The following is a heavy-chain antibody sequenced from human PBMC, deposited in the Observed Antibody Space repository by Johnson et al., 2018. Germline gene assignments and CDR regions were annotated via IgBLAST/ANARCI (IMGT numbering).Heavy chain of an antibody. CDR2: IGPTGNPT. CDR3: ARIQLSHSRGLPSSGMDV. J-gene: IGHJ6*02. Sequence: VQLVESGGGMVQPGGSLRLSCGASGFVSSPFNYNWVRQAPGKGLEWVSYIGPTGNPTYYADSVKGRFTSSRDAARGSLFLEMSGLRDDDSAVYYCARIQLSHSRGLPSSGMDVWGQGTTVTV. V-gene: IGHV3-48*02. CDR1: GFVSSPFN. D-gene: IGHD3-10*01.